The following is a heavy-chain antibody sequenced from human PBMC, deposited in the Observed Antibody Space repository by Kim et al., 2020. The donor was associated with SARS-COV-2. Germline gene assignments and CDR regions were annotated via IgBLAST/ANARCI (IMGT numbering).Heavy chain of an antibody. Sequence: SETLSLTCAVYGGSFSGYYWSWIRQPPGKGLEWIGEINHSGSTNYNPSLKSRVTISVDTSKNQFSLKLSSVTAADTAVYYCAREGGPYYYDSSGYYFHYWGQGTLVTVSS. J-gene: IGHJ4*02. CDR2: INHSGST. CDR1: GGSFSGYY. D-gene: IGHD3-22*01. CDR3: AREGGPYYYDSSGYYFHY. V-gene: IGHV4-34*01.